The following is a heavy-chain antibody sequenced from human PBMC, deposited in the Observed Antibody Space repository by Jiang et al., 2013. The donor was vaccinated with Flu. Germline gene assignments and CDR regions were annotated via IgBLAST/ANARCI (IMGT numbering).Heavy chain of an antibody. Sequence: GSSVKVSCKASGGTFSSYAISWVRQAPGQGLEWMGGIIPILGIANYAQKFQGRVTITADKSTSTAYMELSSLRSEDTAVYYCARVKGAEFRIAAYGAFDIWGQGTMVTVSS. D-gene: IGHD6-6*01. CDR2: IIPILGIA. CDR3: ARVKGAEFRIAAYGAFDI. V-gene: IGHV1-69*10. J-gene: IGHJ3*02. CDR1: GGTFSSYA.